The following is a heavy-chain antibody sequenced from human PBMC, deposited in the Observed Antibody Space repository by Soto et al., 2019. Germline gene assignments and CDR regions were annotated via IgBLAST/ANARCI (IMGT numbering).Heavy chain of an antibody. J-gene: IGHJ3*02. V-gene: IGHV3-23*01. CDR1: GFTFSSYA. Sequence: PGGSLRLSCAASGFTFSSYAMSWVRQAPGKGLEWVSAISGGGGSTYYADSVKGRFTISRDNSKNTLYLQMNSLGAEDTAVYYCASNPVLRFLEWRDDDAFDIWGQGTMVTVSS. CDR3: ASNPVLRFLEWRDDDAFDI. D-gene: IGHD3-3*01. CDR2: ISGGGGST.